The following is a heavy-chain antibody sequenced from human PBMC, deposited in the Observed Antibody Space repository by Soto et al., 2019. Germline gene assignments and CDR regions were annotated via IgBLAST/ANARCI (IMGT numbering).Heavy chain of an antibody. CDR3: ARSYGSGRNLRPYDY. Sequence: SVEVYCRASGYTFTSYHITWVRQAPGQGLEWMGWISVNNDNTNYVQKLQGRVTMTTDTSTSTAYMELRSLRSDDTAIYYCARSYGSGRNLRPYDYWGQGSLVTGSS. J-gene: IGHJ4*02. CDR1: GYTFTSYH. D-gene: IGHD3-10*01. CDR2: ISVNNDNT. V-gene: IGHV1-18*01.